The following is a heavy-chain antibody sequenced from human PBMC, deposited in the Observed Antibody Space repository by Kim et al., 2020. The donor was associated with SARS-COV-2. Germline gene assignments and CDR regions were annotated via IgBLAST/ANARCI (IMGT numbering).Heavy chain of an antibody. V-gene: IGHV4-39*01. CDR3: SGIVVVQVGELLDFDL. D-gene: IGHD2-2*01. J-gene: IGHJ2*01. CDR1: GCSISSSSYY. Sequence: SETLSLTCTVSGCSISSSSYYWGWIRQPPGKGLEWFGSIYYSGSTYYNPSLKSRVTISVDTSKNQFSLKLSSVTAEDTAVYYCSGIVVVQVGELLDFDL. CDR2: IYYSGST.